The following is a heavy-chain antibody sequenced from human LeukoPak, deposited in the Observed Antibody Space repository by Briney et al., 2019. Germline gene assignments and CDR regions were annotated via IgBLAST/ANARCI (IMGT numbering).Heavy chain of an antibody. CDR3: ARDTYYYDSSGYYYEYYFDY. CDR1: GYTFTGYY. V-gene: IGHV1-2*02. D-gene: IGHD3-22*01. Sequence: ASVKVSCKASGYTFTGYYMHWVRQAPGQGLEWMGWINPNSGGTNYAQKFQGRVTMTRDTSISTAYMELRSLRSDDTAVYYCARDTYYYDSSGYYYEYYFDYWGQGTLVTVSS. CDR2: INPNSGGT. J-gene: IGHJ4*02.